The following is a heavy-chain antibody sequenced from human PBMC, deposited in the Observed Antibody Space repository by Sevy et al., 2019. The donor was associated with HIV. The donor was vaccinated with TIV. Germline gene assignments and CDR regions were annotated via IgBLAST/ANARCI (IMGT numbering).Heavy chain of an antibody. V-gene: IGHV3-30-3*01. D-gene: IGHD5-18*01. J-gene: IGHJ6*02. CDR3: ARVKRAYSFGYYGMDV. CDR2: ISYDGSTK. Sequence: GGSPRLSCAASGFTFSRYAMHWVRQAPGKGLEWLAVISYDGSTKYYTDSVKGRFTISRDNSKNTLYLQMNSLKVEDTAVYYSARVKRAYSFGYYGMDVWGQGTTVTVSS. CDR1: GFTFSRYA.